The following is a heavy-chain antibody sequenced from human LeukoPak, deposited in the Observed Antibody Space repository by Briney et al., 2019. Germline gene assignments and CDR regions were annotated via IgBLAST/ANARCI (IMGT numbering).Heavy chain of an antibody. CDR2: ISSSSSYI. J-gene: IGHJ4*02. V-gene: IGHV3-21*01. CDR1: GFTFSSYS. CDR3: ASFVGGSGSRDH. D-gene: IGHD3-10*01. Sequence: GGSLRLSCAASGFTFSSYSMNWVRQAPGKGLEWVSSISSSSSYIYYADSVKGRFTISRDNAKNSLYLQMNSLRAEDTAVYYCASFVGGSGSRDHWGQGTLVTVSS.